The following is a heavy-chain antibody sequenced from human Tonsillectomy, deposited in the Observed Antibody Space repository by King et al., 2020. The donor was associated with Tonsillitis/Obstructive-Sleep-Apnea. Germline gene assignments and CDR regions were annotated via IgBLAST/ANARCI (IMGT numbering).Heavy chain of an antibody. CDR1: KFTFGNYA. J-gene: IGHJ6*03. CDR3: SRGLELVVVVTAPYYMDV. CDR2: IRSKAYGGTT. D-gene: IGHD2-15*01. Sequence: VQLVESGGGLVKPGRSLRLSCTASKFTFGNYAMSWFRQAPGKGLEWVGFIRSKAYGGTTEYAASVKGRFTISRDDSKSIASLQMNSLKTEDTAVYYCSRGLELVVVVTAPYYMDVWGKGTTVTVSS. V-gene: IGHV3-49*05.